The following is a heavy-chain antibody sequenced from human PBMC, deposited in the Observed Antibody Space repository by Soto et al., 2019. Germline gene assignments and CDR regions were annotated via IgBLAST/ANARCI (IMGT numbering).Heavy chain of an antibody. CDR3: ARYMVRGVISRRYYYYGMDV. CDR2: IYYSGST. J-gene: IGHJ6*02. Sequence: PSETLSLTCTVSGGSISSSSYYWGWIRQPPGKGLEWIGNIYYSGSTYSNPSLKSRVTISVDTSKNQFSLKLSSVTAADTAVYYCARYMVRGVISRRYYYYGMDVWGQGTTVTVSS. CDR1: GGSISSSSYY. D-gene: IGHD3-10*01. V-gene: IGHV4-39*07.